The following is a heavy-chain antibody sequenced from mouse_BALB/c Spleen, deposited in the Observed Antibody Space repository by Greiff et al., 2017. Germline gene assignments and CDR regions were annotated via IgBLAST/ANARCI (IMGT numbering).Heavy chain of an antibody. CDR2: IRLKSDNYAT. Sequence: DVQLVESGGGLVQPGGSMKLSCVASGFTFSSYWMSWVRQSPEKGLEWVAEIRLKSDNYATHYAESVKGKFTISRDDSKSRLYLQMNSLRAEDTGIYYCTAYGNYGAMDYWGQGTSVTVSS. V-gene: IGHV6-3*01. CDR3: TAYGNYGAMDY. CDR1: GFTFSSYW. D-gene: IGHD2-1*01. J-gene: IGHJ4*01.